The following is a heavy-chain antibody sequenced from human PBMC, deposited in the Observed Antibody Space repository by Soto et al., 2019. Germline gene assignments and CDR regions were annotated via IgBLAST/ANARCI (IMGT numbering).Heavy chain of an antibody. D-gene: IGHD5-18*01. CDR2: IWYDGSNK. CDR1: GFTFSSYG. J-gene: IGHJ4*02. Sequence: GGSLRLSCAASGFTFSSYGMHWVRQAPGKGLEWVAVIWYDGSNKYYADSVKGRFTISRDNSKNTLYLQMNSLRAEDTAVYYFARESGVDTAMVPLYYFDYWGQGTLVTVSS. CDR3: ARESGVDTAMVPLYYFDY. V-gene: IGHV3-33*01.